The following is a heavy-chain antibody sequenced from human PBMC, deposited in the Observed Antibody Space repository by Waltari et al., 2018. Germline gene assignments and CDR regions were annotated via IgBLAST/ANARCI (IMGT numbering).Heavy chain of an antibody. CDR1: RPTLSHLA. V-gene: IGHV1-24*01. D-gene: IGHD3-10*01. CDR2: FDPEDGEM. Sequence: QVQLVQSGAEVKKPGAPVKVSCMPSRPTLSHLAIHWVRQGPGKGLEWMGGFDPEDGEMTYAQKFQGRVTMTEDPSTDTAYMELSSLTSEDTAVYFCATGYGSEFWGQGSLVTVSS. J-gene: IGHJ1*01. CDR3: ATGYGSEF.